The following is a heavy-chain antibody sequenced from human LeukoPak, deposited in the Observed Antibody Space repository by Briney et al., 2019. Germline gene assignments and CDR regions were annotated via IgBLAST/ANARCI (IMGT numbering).Heavy chain of an antibody. CDR2: ISAYNGNT. CDR1: GYTFTSYG. Sequence: VASVKVSCKASGYTFTSYGISWVRQAPGQGLEWMGWISAYNGNTNYAQKLQGRVTMTWDTSISTAYMELSSLSSDDTAVYYCVRVVPGPYNWLDPWGQGTLVTVSS. V-gene: IGHV1-18*01. J-gene: IGHJ5*02. D-gene: IGHD2-8*02. CDR3: VRVVPGPYNWLDP.